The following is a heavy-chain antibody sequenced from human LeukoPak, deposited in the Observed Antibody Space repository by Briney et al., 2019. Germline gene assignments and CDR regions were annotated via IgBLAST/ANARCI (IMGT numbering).Heavy chain of an antibody. CDR2: ISGSGGST. D-gene: IGHD3-10*02. CDR3: AELGITMIGGV. J-gene: IGHJ6*04. CDR1: GFTFSSYG. V-gene: IGHV3-23*01. Sequence: GGSLRLSRAASGFTFSSYGMSWVRQAPGKGLEWVSAISGSGGSTYYADSVKGRFTISRDNAKNSLYLQMNSLRAEDTAVYYCAELGITMIGGVWGKGTTVTISS.